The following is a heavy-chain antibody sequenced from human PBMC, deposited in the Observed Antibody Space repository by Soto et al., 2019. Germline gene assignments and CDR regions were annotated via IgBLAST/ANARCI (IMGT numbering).Heavy chain of an antibody. CDR2: IWYDGSNI. CDR1: GFTFTTYG. V-gene: IGHV3-33*01. J-gene: IGHJ6*02. CDR3: ARDLGYYSYRMDV. Sequence: PGGSLRLSCAAFGFTFTTYGMHWVRQAPGKGLEWVAVIWYDGSNIYYAASVKGRFTISRDTSKNTLYLQMNSLRAEDTALYYCARDLGYYSYRMDVWGQGTTVTVSS.